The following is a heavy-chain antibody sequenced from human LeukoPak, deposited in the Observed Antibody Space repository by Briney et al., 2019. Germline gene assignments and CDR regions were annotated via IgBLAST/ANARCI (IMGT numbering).Heavy chain of an antibody. D-gene: IGHD6-13*01. CDR1: GYSFTSYW. CDR2: IYPGDSET. V-gene: IGHV5-51*01. CDR3: ARHEGSSWSPVGY. Sequence: GESLKISCKGAGYSFTSYWIGWVRQMPEKGLEWMGIIYPGDSETRYSPPFQGQVTISADKSISTAYLQWSSLKASDTAMYYCARHEGSSWSPVGYWGQGTLVTVSS. J-gene: IGHJ4*02.